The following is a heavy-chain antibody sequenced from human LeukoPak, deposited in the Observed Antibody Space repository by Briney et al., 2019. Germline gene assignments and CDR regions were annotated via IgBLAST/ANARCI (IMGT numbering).Heavy chain of an antibody. Sequence: GGSLRLSCAASGFTFSSYWTSWVRQAPGKGLEWVANINQDGSEKYYVDSVKGRFTISRDNAKNSLYLQMNSLRAEDTAVYYCARDGDIMTGMDYWGQGTLVTVS. V-gene: IGHV3-7*01. D-gene: IGHD3-9*01. CDR2: INQDGSEK. J-gene: IGHJ4*02. CDR3: ARDGDIMTGMDY. CDR1: GFTFSSYW.